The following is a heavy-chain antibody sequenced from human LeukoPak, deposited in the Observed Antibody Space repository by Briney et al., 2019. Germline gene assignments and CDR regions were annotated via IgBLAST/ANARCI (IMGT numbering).Heavy chain of an antibody. CDR3: ARGTYYDSSGYHFDY. V-gene: IGHV3-53*01. Sequence: GGSLRLSCAASGFTVSSNYMSWVRQAPGKGLEWVSVLYSGGSIYYAESVKGRFTISRDNFRNTLYLQMNSLRAEDTAVHYCARGTYYDSSGYHFDYWGQGTLVTVSS. CDR1: GFTVSSNY. J-gene: IGHJ4*02. CDR2: LYSGGSI. D-gene: IGHD3-22*01.